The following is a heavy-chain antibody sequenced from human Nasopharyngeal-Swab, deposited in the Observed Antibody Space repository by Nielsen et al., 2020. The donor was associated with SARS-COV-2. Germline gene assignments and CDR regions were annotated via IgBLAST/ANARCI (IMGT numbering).Heavy chain of an antibody. V-gene: IGHV3-23*01. CDR1: GFTFSSYA. D-gene: IGHD2-2*02. CDR2: ISGSGGST. Sequence: GESLKISYAASGFTFSSYAMSWVRQAPGKGLEWVSAISGSGGSTYYADSVKGRFTISRDNSKNTLYLQMNSLRAEDTAVYYCAKGRYCSSTSCYIDYWGQGTLVTVSS. J-gene: IGHJ4*02. CDR3: AKGRYCSSTSCYIDY.